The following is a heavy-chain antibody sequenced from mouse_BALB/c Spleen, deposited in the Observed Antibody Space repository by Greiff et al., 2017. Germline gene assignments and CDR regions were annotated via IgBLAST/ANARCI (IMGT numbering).Heavy chain of an antibody. CDR1: GYAFTSYV. Sequence: VQLQQSGPELVKPGASVKMSCKASGYAFTSYVMHWVKQKPGQGLEWIGYINPYNDGTKYNEKFKGKATLTSDKSSSTAYMELSSLTSEDSAVYYCARKGFYYYFDYWGQGTTLTVSS. CDR2: INPYNDGT. D-gene: IGHD1-1*01. J-gene: IGHJ2*01. CDR3: ARKGFYYYFDY. V-gene: IGHV1-14*01.